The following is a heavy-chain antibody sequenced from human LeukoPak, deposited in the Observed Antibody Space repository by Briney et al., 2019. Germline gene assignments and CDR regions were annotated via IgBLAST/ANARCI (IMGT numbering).Heavy chain of an antibody. CDR3: ARKGIGSSRYQNMDV. Sequence: PGGSLRLSCAASGFTFSNAWMSWVRQAPGKGLEWVSTISIDGGRTYYADSVKGRFTVSRDTSKNTLYLQMNSLRAEDTAVYYCARKGIGSSRYQNMDVWGKGTTVTVSS. D-gene: IGHD6-25*01. CDR1: GFTFSNAW. V-gene: IGHV3-23*01. J-gene: IGHJ6*03. CDR2: ISIDGGRT.